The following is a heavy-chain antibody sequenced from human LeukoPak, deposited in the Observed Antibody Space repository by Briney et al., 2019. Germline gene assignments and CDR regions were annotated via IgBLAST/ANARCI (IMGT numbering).Heavy chain of an antibody. CDR3: ARGWLHTDYYYGMDV. CDR2: IYSGGST. D-gene: IGHD5-12*01. Sequence: GGSLRLSCAASGFTVSSNYMSWVRQAPGKGLEWVSVIYSGGSTYYADSVKGRFTISRDNSKNTLYLQMNSLRAEDTAVYYCARGWLHTDYYYGMDVWGQGTTVTVSS. CDR1: GFTVSSNY. J-gene: IGHJ6*02. V-gene: IGHV3-66*01.